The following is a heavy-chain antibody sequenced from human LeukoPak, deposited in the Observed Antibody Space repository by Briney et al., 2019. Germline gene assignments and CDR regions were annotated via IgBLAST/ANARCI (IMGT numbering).Heavy chain of an antibody. CDR2: IYYSGST. CDR3: ARHSSSRDGYNFHY. CDR1: NGSISSSRYY. J-gene: IGHJ4*02. Sequence: PSETLSLTCTVSNGSISSSRYYWGWIRQPPGKGLEWIGTIYYSGSTYYNPSLKSRVTISVDTSKNQFSLKLSSVTAADTAVYYCARHSSSRDGYNFHYWGQGTLVTVSS. V-gene: IGHV4-39*01. D-gene: IGHD5-24*01.